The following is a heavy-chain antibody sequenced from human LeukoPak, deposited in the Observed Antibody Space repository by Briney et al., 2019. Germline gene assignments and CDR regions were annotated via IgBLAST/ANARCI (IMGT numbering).Heavy chain of an antibody. V-gene: IGHV4-59*01. CDR1: GGSISSYY. J-gene: IGHJ6*03. CDR2: IYYSGST. Sequence: PETLSLTCTVSGGSISSYYWSWIRQPPGKGLEWIGYIYYSGSTNYNPSLKSRVTISVDTSKNQFSLKLSSVTAADTAVYYCARGGTARGYYYYYYYMDVWGKGTTVTVSS. D-gene: IGHD1-26*01. CDR3: ARGGTARGYYYYYYYMDV.